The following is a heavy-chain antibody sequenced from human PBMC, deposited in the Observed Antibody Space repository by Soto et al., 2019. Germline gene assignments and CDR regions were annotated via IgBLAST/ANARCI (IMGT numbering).Heavy chain of an antibody. V-gene: IGHV3-23*01. D-gene: IGHD6-19*01. CDR3: AKEPAVAGQYYFDY. CDR2: ISGSGGST. J-gene: IGHJ4*02. CDR1: GFTFSSYA. Sequence: GSLMLSFAASGFTFSSYAMSWVRQAPGKGLEWVSAISGSGGSTYYADSVKGRFTISRDNSKNTLYLQMNSLRAEDTAVYYCAKEPAVAGQYYFDYWGQGTLVTVSS.